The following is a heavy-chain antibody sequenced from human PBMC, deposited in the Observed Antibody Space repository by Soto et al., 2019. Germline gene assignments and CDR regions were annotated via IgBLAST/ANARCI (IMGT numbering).Heavy chain of an antibody. CDR1: GSSISNDYY. Sequence: PSETLSLTCAVSGSSISNDYYWGWIRQPLGKGLEWIGSVSYSGHTYFNPSLKSRVTMSVHTSTNQFSLKLASVTAADTAVYYCARDPGSRGSRSHCGYGMDVWGRGTTVTVS. V-gene: IGHV4-38-2*02. J-gene: IGHJ6*02. CDR3: ARDPGSRGSRSHCGYGMDV. D-gene: IGHD3-10*01. CDR2: VSYSGHT.